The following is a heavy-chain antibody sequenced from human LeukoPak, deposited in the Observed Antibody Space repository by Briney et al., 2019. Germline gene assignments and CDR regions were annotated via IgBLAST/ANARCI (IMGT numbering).Heavy chain of an antibody. CDR3: ARVSRHNFGSFDY. J-gene: IGHJ4*02. Sequence: PGGSLRLSCAASGLAVSTNYMSWVRQAPGMGLEWVSIIYSDGTTYYVDSVKGRFTISRDNSKNSLYLQMNSLRAEDTAVYYCARVSRHNFGSFDYWGQGTLVTVSS. CDR2: IYSDGTT. V-gene: IGHV3-53*01. D-gene: IGHD1-1*01. CDR1: GLAVSTNY.